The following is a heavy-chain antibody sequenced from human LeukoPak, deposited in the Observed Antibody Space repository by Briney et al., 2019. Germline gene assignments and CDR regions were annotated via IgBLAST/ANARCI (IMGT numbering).Heavy chain of an antibody. CDR3: AKKEGVSTGLGWFDP. CDR2: ISGSGGST. V-gene: IGHV3-23*01. J-gene: IGHJ5*02. Sequence: GGSLGLSCAASGFTFSSYAMSWVRQAPGKGLEWVSAISGSGGSTYYADSVKGRFTISRDNSKNTLYLQMNSLRAEDTAVYYCAKKEGVSTGLGWFDPWGQGTLVTVSS. D-gene: IGHD4-11*01. CDR1: GFTFSSYA.